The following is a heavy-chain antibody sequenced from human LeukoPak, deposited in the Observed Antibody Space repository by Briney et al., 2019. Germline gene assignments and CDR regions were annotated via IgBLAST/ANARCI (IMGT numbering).Heavy chain of an antibody. D-gene: IGHD3-10*01. V-gene: IGHV4-39*01. CDR2: IYYSGST. CDR1: GGSISSRSYY. J-gene: IGHJ4*02. Sequence: SETLSLTCTVSGGSISSRSYYWGWIRQPPGKGLEWIGSIYYSGSTYYNPSLKSRVTVSVDTSKNQFSLKLSSVTAADTAVYYCARLLWFGELLRYFDYWGQGTLVTVSS. CDR3: ARLLWFGELLRYFDY.